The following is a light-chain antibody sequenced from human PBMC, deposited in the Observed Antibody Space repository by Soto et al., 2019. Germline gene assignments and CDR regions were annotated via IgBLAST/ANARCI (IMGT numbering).Light chain of an antibody. V-gene: IGLV1-40*01. CDR1: NSNIGAGYD. CDR3: QSYDRSLSGSRV. J-gene: IGLJ3*02. CDR2: ANI. Sequence: QSVLTQPPSVSGAPGQRVSISCTGSNSNIGAGYDVNWYQQLPGTAPKLLIYANIDRPSGVPDRFSGSKSGASAFLVITGLQAEDAAAYYCQSYDRSLSGSRVFGGGTKLTVL.